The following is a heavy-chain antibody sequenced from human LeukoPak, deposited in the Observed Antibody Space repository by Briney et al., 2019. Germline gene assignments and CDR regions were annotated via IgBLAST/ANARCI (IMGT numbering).Heavy chain of an antibody. CDR2: ISYDGSNK. CDR3: ASDFGYSSGWYDY. J-gene: IGHJ4*02. D-gene: IGHD6-19*01. Sequence: GRSLRLSCAASGFTLSSYAMHWVRQAPGKGLEWVAVISYDGSNKYYADSVKGRFTISRDKSKNTLYLQMNSLRAEDTAVYYCASDFGYSSGWYDYWGQGTLVTVSS. CDR1: GFTLSSYA. V-gene: IGHV3-30*04.